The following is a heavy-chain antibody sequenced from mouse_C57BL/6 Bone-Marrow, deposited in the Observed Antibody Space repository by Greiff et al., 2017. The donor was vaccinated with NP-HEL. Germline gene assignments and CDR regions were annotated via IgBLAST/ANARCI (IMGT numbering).Heavy chain of an antibody. CDR1: GYTFTSYW. CDR2: IHPNSGST. J-gene: IGHJ4*01. V-gene: IGHV1-64*01. Sequence: QVQLQQPGAELVKPGASVKLSCKASGYTFTSYWMHWVKQRPGQGLEWIGMIHPNSGSTNYNEKFKSKATLTVDKSSSTAYMQLSSLTSEDSAVYYCARFPLHYYGSSYYAMDYWGQGTSVTVSS. CDR3: ARFPLHYYGSSYYAMDY. D-gene: IGHD1-1*01.